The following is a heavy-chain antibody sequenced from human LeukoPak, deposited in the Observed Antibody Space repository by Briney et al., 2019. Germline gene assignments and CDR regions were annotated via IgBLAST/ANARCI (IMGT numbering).Heavy chain of an antibody. V-gene: IGHV4-59*08. CDR2: IYYSGST. D-gene: IGHD3-10*01. CDR3: ARGATYYNGSGSYSFES. Sequence: SETLSLTCTVSGGSISSYYWSWIRQPPGKGLEWIGYIYYSGSTNYNPSLKSRVTISVDTSKNQFSLKLSSVTAADTAVYYCARGATYYNGSGSYSFESWGQGTLVTVSS. J-gene: IGHJ4*02. CDR1: GGSISSYY.